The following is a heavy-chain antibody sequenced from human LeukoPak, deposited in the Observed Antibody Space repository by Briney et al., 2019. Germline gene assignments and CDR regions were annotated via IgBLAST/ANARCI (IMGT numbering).Heavy chain of an antibody. V-gene: IGHV3-30*02. Sequence: QAGGSLRLSCAASGLTFSSYGMHWVRQAPGKGLEWVAVIWYDGSNKYYAESVKGRFTISRDNSKNTLYLQMNSLRAEDTAVYYCAKDWSGATAVAGGEDYFDYWGQGTLVTVSS. CDR3: AKDWSGATAVAGGEDYFDY. CDR2: IWYDGSNK. J-gene: IGHJ4*02. CDR1: GLTFSSYG. D-gene: IGHD6-19*01.